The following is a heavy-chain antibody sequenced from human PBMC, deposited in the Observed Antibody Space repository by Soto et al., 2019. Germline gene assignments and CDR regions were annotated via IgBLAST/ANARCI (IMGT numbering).Heavy chain of an antibody. CDR1: GFTFTSYG. J-gene: IGHJ4*02. CDR2: ISYDGGLQ. CDR3: VSDRGYGHASVPYS. D-gene: IGHD5-18*01. V-gene: IGHV3-30*13. Sequence: QAHLVESGGGVVQPGRSLRLSCAASGFTFTSYGMHWVRQAPGMRLEWVAVISYDGGLQHYADSVKGRFTISRDNSKNRVLLQMNSLRQEYTAVYYCVSDRGYGHASVPYSWGQGTLVSVSS.